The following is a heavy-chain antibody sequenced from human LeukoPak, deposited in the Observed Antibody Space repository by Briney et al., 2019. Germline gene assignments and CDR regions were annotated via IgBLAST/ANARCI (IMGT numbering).Heavy chain of an antibody. CDR1: GGSISNNNW. Sequence: SETLSLTCTVSGGSISNNNWWSWVRQPPGKGLEWIGNVYYSGSTYYNPSLKSRVTISVDTSKNQFSLKLSSVTAADTAVYYCARQRISSFSDYWGQGTLVTVSS. D-gene: IGHD6-13*01. J-gene: IGHJ4*02. V-gene: IGHV4-39*01. CDR3: ARQRISSFSDY. CDR2: VYYSGST.